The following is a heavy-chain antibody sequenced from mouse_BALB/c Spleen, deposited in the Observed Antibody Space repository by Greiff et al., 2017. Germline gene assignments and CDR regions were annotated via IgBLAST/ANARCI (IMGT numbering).Heavy chain of an antibody. V-gene: IGHV1-39*01. CDR2: INPYYGST. CDR3: ARWGRYAEDY. D-gene: IGHD2-14*01. J-gene: IGHJ2*01. CDR1: GYSFTDYI. Sequence: VQLKQTGPELVKPGASVKISCKASGYSFTDYIMLWVKQSHGKSLEWIGNINPYYGSTSYNLKFKGKATLTVDKSSSTAYMQLNSLTSEDSAVYYCARWGRYAEDYWGQGTTLTVSS.